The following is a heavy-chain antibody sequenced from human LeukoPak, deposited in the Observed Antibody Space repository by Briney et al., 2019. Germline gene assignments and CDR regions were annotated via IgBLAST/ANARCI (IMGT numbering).Heavy chain of an antibody. Sequence: GGSLRLSCAASGFTFNIYAMTWVRQAPGKGLEWVSGISGSGDRTYYVDSVKGRFTISRDNSRNTLYLQLNSLRADDTALYYCSKDAQEVLPDAFDVWGQGTMVTVSS. D-gene: IGHD2-15*01. CDR2: ISGSGDRT. CDR3: SKDAQEVLPDAFDV. J-gene: IGHJ3*01. V-gene: IGHV3-23*01. CDR1: GFTFNIYA.